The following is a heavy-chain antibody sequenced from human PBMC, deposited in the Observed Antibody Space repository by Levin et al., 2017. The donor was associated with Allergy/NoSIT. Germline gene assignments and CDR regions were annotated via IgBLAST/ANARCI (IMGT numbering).Heavy chain of an antibody. V-gene: IGHV4-4*07. J-gene: IGHJ6*02. Sequence: GSLRLSCTVSGDSISGYYWSWLRQPAGKGLEWIGRIYTSAIINYNPSLKSRATMSLDTSNNRFSLKLSSVTAADTAVFYCAREFKGYFGCDRYVYYGLGVWGQGTTVTVPS. CDR3: AREFKGYFGCDRYVYYGLGV. CDR1: GDSISGYY. CDR2: IYTSAII. D-gene: IGHD3-9*01.